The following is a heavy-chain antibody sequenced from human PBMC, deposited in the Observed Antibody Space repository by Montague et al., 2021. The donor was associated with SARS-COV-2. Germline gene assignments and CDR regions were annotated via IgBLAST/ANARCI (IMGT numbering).Heavy chain of an antibody. J-gene: IGHJ4*02. CDR2: IYYDGST. V-gene: IGHV4-59*03. CDR1: GGSIRSYY. CDR3: ARYGSYFEH. D-gene: IGHD1-26*01. Sequence: SETLSLTCNVSGGSIRSYYWSWIRQTPGKGLEWIGYIYYDGSTNYNPSLKSRVTMSVDSSKNQFSLRLSSVTGADTAVYYCARYGSYFEHWGQGTLVTVSS.